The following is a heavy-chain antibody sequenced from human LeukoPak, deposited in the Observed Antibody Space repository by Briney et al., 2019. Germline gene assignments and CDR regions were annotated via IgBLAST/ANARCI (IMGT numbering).Heavy chain of an antibody. J-gene: IGHJ4*02. CDR3: TTDPTTMIVVVTNDY. CDR2: IKSKTDGGTT. Sequence: GGSLRLSCAASGFTFSNAWMNWVRQAPGKGLEWVGRIKSKTDGGTTDYAAPVKGRFTISRDDSKNTLYLQMYSLKTEDTAVYYCTTDPTTMIVVVTNDYWGQGTLVTVSS. V-gene: IGHV3-15*07. D-gene: IGHD3-22*01. CDR1: GFTFSNAW.